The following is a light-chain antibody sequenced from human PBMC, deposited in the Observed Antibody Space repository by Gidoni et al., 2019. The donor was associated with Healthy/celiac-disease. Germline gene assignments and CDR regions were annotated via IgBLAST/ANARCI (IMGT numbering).Light chain of an antibody. CDR2: LGS. CDR3: MQALQTPPYT. Sequence: VMTHSPLSLPVTPGEPASISCRSSPSLLHSNGYYYLDWYLQKPGQSPQLLIYLGSNRASGVPDRFSGSGSGTDFTLKISRVEAEDVGVYYCMQALQTPPYTFGQGTKLEIK. CDR1: PSLLHSNGYYY. V-gene: IGKV2-28*01. J-gene: IGKJ2*01.